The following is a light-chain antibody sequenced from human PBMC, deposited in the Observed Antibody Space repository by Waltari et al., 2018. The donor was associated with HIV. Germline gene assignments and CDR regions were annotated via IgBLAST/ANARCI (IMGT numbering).Light chain of an antibody. Sequence: DIQMTQSPATLSASVGDRVTISCRARQNINRWLAWYQQRPGKPPKFLIYRASSLESRVPLRFRGSGSGTLFTLTINSLQPADFATYYCQQYHAYPVTFGGGTKVENK. CDR2: RAS. J-gene: IGKJ4*01. V-gene: IGKV1-5*01. CDR3: QQYHAYPVT. CDR1: QNINRW.